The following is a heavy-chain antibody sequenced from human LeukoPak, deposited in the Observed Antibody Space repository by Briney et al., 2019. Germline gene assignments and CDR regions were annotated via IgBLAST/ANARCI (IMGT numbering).Heavy chain of an antibody. D-gene: IGHD6-19*01. J-gene: IGHJ5*02. CDR2: INPNSGGT. V-gene: IGHV1-2*02. CDR1: GYTFTGYY. Sequence: ASVKVSCKASGYTFTGYYMHWVRQARGQGLEWMGWINPNSGGTNYAQKFQSRVTMTRDTSISTAYMELSRPRSDDTAVYYCARAYSSGWIEYNWFDPWGQGTLVTVSS. CDR3: ARAYSSGWIEYNWFDP.